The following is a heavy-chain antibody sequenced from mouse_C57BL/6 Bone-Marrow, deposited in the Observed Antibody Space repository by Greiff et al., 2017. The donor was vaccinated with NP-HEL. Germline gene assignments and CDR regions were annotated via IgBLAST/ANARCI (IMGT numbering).Heavy chain of an antibody. D-gene: IGHD4-1*02. J-gene: IGHJ1*03. Sequence: EVKVEESEGGLVQPGSSMKLSCTASGFTFSDYYMAWVRQVPEKGLEWVANINYDGSSTYYLDSLKSRFIISRDNAKNILYLQMSSLKSEDTATYYCARDSTGTSSYWYFDVWGTGTTVTVSS. CDR1: GFTFSDYY. CDR3: ARDSTGTSSYWYFDV. V-gene: IGHV5-16*01. CDR2: INYDGSST.